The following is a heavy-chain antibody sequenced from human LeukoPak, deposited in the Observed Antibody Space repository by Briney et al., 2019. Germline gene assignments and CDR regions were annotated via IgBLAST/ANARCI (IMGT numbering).Heavy chain of an antibody. V-gene: IGHV3-33*01. CDR1: GFTFSSYG. J-gene: IGHJ6*02. CDR3: ARDRRGDYYYYGMDV. Sequence: GRSLRLSCAASGFTFSSYGMHWVRQAPGKGLEWVAVIWYDGSNKYYADSVKGRFTISRDNSKNTLYLQMNSLRAEDTAVYYCARDRRGDYYYYGMDVWGQGTTVTVSS. CDR2: IWYDGSNK.